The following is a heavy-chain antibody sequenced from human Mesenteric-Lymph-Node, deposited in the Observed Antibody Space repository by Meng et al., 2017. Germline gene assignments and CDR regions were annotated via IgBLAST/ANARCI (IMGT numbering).Heavy chain of an antibody. Sequence: GSLRLSCAASGFTFSSYAMHWVRQAPGKGLEWVAVISYDGSNKYYADSVKGRFTISRDNSKNTLYLQMNSLRAEDTAVYYCASQSPGRYSSGWYRRHFDYWGQGTLVTVSS. D-gene: IGHD6-19*01. CDR1: GFTFSSYA. V-gene: IGHV3-30*04. CDR2: ISYDGSNK. J-gene: IGHJ4*02. CDR3: ASQSPGRYSSGWYRRHFDY.